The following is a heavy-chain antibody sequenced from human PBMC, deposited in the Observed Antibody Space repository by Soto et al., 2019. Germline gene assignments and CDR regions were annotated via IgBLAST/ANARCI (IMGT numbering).Heavy chain of an antibody. CDR1: GYTFRSYG. J-gene: IGHJ4*02. D-gene: IGHD3-22*01. CDR2: ISAYNGDT. Sequence: QIQLVQSGGEVKKPGASVKVSCKASGYTFRSYGISWVRQAPGPGLEWVGWISAYNGDTHYAPKFQDRITLTTETSTDTAYMELRSVRRDDPAVYDCAREWSRDYDNSGLIWFYGGQGSLVTFSS. V-gene: IGHV1-18*04. CDR3: AREWSRDYDNSGLIWFY.